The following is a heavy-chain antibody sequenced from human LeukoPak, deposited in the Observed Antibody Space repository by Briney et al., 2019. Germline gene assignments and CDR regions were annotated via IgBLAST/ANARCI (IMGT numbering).Heavy chain of an antibody. CDR2: IYYSGST. CDR1: GGSISSYY. Sequence: SETLSLTCTVSGGSISSYYWSWIRQPPGKGLEWIGYIYYSGSTNYNPSLKSRVTISVDTSKNQFSLKLNSVTAADTAVYYCARDIVDYYYYYMDVWGKGTTVTISS. CDR3: ARDIVDYYYYYMDV. D-gene: IGHD3-16*02. J-gene: IGHJ6*03. V-gene: IGHV4-59*12.